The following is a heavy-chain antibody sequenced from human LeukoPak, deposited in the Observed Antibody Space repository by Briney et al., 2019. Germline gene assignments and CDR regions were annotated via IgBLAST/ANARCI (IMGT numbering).Heavy chain of an antibody. CDR1: GFTFSSYG. CDR2: ISYDGSNK. D-gene: IGHD5-24*01. CDR3: ARQMATILDGILDY. Sequence: GGSLRLSCAASGFTFSSYGMHWVRQAPGKGLEWVAVISYDGSNKYYADSVKGRFTISRDNSKNTLYLQMNSLKTEDTALYYCARQMATILDGILDYWGQGTLVTVSS. V-gene: IGHV3-30*03. J-gene: IGHJ4*02.